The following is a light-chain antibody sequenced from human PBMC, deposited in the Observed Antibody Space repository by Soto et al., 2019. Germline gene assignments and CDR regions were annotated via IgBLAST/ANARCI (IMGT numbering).Light chain of an antibody. CDR1: SSDVGGYNY. V-gene: IGLV2-14*01. CDR2: DVS. CDR3: SSYTSSSTLVV. Sequence: QSALTQPASVSGSPGXXXXISCTGTSSDVGGYNYVSWYQQHPGKAPKLMIYDVSNRPSGVSNRFSGSKSGNTASLTISGLQAEDEADYYCSSYTSSSTLVVFGTGTKVTVL. J-gene: IGLJ1*01.